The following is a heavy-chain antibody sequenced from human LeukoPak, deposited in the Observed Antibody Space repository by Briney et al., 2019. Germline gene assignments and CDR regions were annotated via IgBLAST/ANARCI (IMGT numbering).Heavy chain of an antibody. CDR3: ARKYSSSSGWFDP. V-gene: IGHV3-7*01. Sequence: GGSLRLSCAASGFTFSSYWMSWVRQAPGKGLEWVANIKQDGREKYYVDSVKGRFTISRDNAKNSLYLQMNSLRAEDTAVYYCARKYSSSSGWFDPWGQGTLVTVSS. J-gene: IGHJ5*02. CDR2: IKQDGREK. CDR1: GFTFSSYW. D-gene: IGHD6-6*01.